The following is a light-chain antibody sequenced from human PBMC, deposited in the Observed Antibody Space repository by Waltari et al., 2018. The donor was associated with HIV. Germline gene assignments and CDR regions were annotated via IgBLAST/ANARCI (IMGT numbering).Light chain of an antibody. J-gene: IGLJ3*02. CDR3: QSTDHDGTWV. Sequence: SYDLTQTPSVSVSPGQTARINCSRGALPKKYSSWYRQKAGQAPILLIDKDIERPSGIPERISGSGSGTGVTLTITDVQAEDECDYFCQSTDHDGTWVFGGGTKLTVL. V-gene: IGLV3-25*03. CDR2: KDI. CDR1: ALPKKY.